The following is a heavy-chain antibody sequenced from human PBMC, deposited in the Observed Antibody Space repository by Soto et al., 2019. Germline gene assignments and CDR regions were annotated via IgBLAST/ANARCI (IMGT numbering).Heavy chain of an antibody. Sequence: SVKVSCKASGYTFTSYAMNWVRQAPGQGLEWMGGIIPIFGTANYAQKFQGRVTITADESTSTAYMELSSLRSEDTAVYYCASVWPHDYWGQGTLVTVSS. D-gene: IGHD2-8*01. CDR1: GYTFTSYA. J-gene: IGHJ4*02. CDR2: IIPIFGTA. CDR3: ASVWPHDY. V-gene: IGHV1-69*13.